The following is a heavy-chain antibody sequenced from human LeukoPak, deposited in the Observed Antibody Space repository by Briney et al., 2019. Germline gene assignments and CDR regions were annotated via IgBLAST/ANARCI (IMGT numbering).Heavy chain of an antibody. D-gene: IGHD3-22*01. V-gene: IGHV4-4*02. CDR2: MYLSGTT. CDR1: GDSINSLDL. Sequence: SETLSLTCTVSGDSINSLDLWSWVRQPPGKGLEWIGEMYLSGTTHSNPSVKSRVTISIDKSKNQFFLNLSSVTAADTAVYYCAGLVGRYSSGLYYYYFNYWGQGTLVTVSS. J-gene: IGHJ4*02. CDR3: AGLVGRYSSGLYYYYFNY.